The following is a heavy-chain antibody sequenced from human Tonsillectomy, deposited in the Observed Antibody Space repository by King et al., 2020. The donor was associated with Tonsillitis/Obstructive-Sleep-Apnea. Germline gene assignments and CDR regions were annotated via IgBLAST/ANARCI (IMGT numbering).Heavy chain of an antibody. Sequence: QLVQSGAEVKKPGESLRISCKGSGYSFTSFWITWVRQMPGKGLEWMGRIDPSDSYTNYSPSFQGHVTISADKSISTAYLQWSSLKASDTAMYYCASYYYDSSVRDAFDIWGQGTMVTVSS. D-gene: IGHD3-22*01. CDR1: GYSFTSFW. J-gene: IGHJ3*02. CDR2: IDPSDSYT. CDR3: ASYYYDSSVRDAFDI. V-gene: IGHV5-10-1*01.